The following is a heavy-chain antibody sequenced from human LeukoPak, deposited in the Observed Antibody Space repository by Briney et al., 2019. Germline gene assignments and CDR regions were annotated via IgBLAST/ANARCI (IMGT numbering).Heavy chain of an antibody. V-gene: IGHV3-21*06. J-gene: IGHJ3*02. Sequence: GGSLRLSRAASGFTFSSYAMSWVRQAPGEGLQWGSTISFSGQDTYYADSVKGRFTISRDNAKNLLFLQMNGLRAEHTAVYYCARGRSITLLRGVAMSDGFDIWGQGAMVAVSS. D-gene: IGHD3-10*01. CDR2: ISFSGQDT. CDR3: ARGRSITLLRGVAMSDGFDI. CDR1: GFTFSSYA.